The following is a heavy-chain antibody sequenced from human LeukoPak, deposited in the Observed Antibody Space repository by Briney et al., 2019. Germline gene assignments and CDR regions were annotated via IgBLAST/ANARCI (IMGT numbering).Heavy chain of an antibody. J-gene: IGHJ4*02. V-gene: IGHV3-23*01. CDR3: AKIPAVAGRIKYYFDY. CDR2: ISGSGGST. CDR1: GFTFSSYA. Sequence: GGSLRLSCAASGFTFSSYAMSWVRQAPGKGLEWVSAISGSGGSTYYADSVRGRFTISRDNSKNTLYLQMNSLRAEDTAVYYCAKIPAVAGRIKYYFDYWGQGTLVTVSS. D-gene: IGHD6-19*01.